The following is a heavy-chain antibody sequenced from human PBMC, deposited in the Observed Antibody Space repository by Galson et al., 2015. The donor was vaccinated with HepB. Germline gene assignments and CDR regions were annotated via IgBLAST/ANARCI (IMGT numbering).Heavy chain of an antibody. D-gene: IGHD1-26*01. V-gene: IGHV2-5*02. J-gene: IGHJ4*02. Sequence: PALVKPTQTLTLTCTFSGFSLSTSGVGVGWIRQPPGKALEWLALIYWDDDKRYSPSLKSRLTITKDTSKNQVVLTMTNMDPVDTATYYRARVPSGSYSFDYWGQGTLVTVSS. CDR1: GFSLSTSGVG. CDR2: IYWDDDK. CDR3: ARVPSGSYSFDY.